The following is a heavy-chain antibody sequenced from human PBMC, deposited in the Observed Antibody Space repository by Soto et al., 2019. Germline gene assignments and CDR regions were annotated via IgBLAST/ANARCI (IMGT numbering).Heavy chain of an antibody. CDR2: IYTSGST. V-gene: IGHV4-4*07. CDR1: GGSISSYY. CDR3: AKVXACEAYSSDSSPNSFEHCVVP. Sequence: SETLSLTCTVSGGSISSYYWSWIRQPAGKGLEWIGRIYTSGSTNYNPSLKSRVTMSVDTSKNQFSLKLSSVTAADTAVYYCAKVXACEAYSSDSSPNSFEHCVVPWGQGTLVIVSS. J-gene: IGHJ5*02. D-gene: IGHD3-22*01.